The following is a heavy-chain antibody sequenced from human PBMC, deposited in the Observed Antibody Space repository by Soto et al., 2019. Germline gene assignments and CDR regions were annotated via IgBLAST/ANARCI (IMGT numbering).Heavy chain of an antibody. D-gene: IGHD1-26*01. J-gene: IGHJ4*02. Sequence: HPGGSLRLSCAASGFTFSSYAMHWVRQAPGKGLEWVAVISYDGSNKYYADSVKGRFTISRDNSKNTLYLQMNSLRAEDTAVYFCPRPRSSRSLWQLFGYSRQPALVTVSS. CDR3: PRPRSSRSLWQLFGY. CDR2: ISYDGSNK. V-gene: IGHV3-30-3*01. CDR1: GFTFSSYA.